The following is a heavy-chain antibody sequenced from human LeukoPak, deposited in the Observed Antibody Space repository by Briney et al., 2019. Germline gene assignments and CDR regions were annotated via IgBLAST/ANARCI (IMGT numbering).Heavy chain of an antibody. CDR1: GFTFSSYG. CDR3: ARGAAGPRLAY. Sequence: GGSLRLSCAASGFTFSSYGMHWVRQAPGKGLEWVAVISYDGSNKYYADSVKGRFTISRDNSKNTLYLQMNSLRAEDTAVYYCARGAAGPRLAYWGQGTLVTVSS. J-gene: IGHJ4*02. D-gene: IGHD6-13*01. V-gene: IGHV3-30*03. CDR2: ISYDGSNK.